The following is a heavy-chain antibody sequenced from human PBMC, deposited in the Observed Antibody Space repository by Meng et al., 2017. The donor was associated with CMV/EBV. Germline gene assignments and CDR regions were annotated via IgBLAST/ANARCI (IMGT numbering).Heavy chain of an antibody. Sequence: ASVKVSCKASGYTFTSYGISWVRQAPGQGLEWMGWISAYNGNTNYAQKLQGRVTMTTDTSTSTAYMELRSLRSDDTAVYYCARDRTYYDFWSGHPLGYWGQGTLVTVSS. J-gene: IGHJ4*02. D-gene: IGHD3-3*01. V-gene: IGHV1-18*01. CDR3: ARDRTYYDFWSGHPLGY. CDR2: ISAYNGNT. CDR1: GYTFTSYG.